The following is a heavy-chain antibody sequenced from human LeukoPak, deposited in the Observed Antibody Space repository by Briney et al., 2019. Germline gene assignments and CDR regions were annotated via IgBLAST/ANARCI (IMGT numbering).Heavy chain of an antibody. D-gene: IGHD1-26*01. CDR3: ARAGGSPEYFHY. CDR2: IYHSGST. J-gene: IGHJ1*01. Sequence: QPSGTLSLTCAVSGGSISSSNWWSWVRQPPGKGLEWIGEIYHSGSTNYNPSLNSRVTISLDTSKNQFSLKLSSVTAADTAVYYCARAGGSPEYFHYWGQGTLVTVSS. CDR1: GGSISSSNW. V-gene: IGHV4-4*02.